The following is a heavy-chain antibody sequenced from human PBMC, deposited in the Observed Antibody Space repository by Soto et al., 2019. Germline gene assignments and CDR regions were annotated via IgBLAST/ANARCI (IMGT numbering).Heavy chain of an antibody. CDR3: AKDRGPYCSGGICYPPSWFDP. V-gene: IGHV3-23*01. D-gene: IGHD2-15*01. CDR2: ITGIDGRT. J-gene: IGHJ5*02. CDR1: LTFGNYA. Sequence: LTFGNYAMSWVRQAPGKGLEWVSSITGIDGRTYYADSVKGRFTISRDNPKNTLYLQMNNLRAEDTAMFYCAKDRGPYCSGGICYPPSWFDPWGQGTQVTVSS.